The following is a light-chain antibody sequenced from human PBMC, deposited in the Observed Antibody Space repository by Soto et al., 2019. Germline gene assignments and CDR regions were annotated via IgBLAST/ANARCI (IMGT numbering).Light chain of an antibody. CDR2: DVN. CDR1: SSDVGGYNF. J-gene: IGLJ2*01. CDR3: SSYKDSSTLVV. V-gene: IGLV2-14*01. Sequence: QPVLTQPASVSGSPGQSITISCTGTSSDVGGYNFVSWYQQHPGKAPKLMIYDVNNRPSGVSNRFSGSKSDNTASLTISGLQSEDEADYYCSSYKDSSTLVVFGGGTQLTV.